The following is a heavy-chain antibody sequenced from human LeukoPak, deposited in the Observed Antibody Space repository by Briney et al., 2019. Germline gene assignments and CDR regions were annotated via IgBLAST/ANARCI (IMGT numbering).Heavy chain of an antibody. CDR2: INHSGST. Sequence: PSETLSLTCAVSGGSFSGYSWSWIRQPPGKGLEWIGEINHSGSTNYNPSLKSRVTISVDTSKNQFSLRLRSVTAADTAVYYCARVTGYMIEDYFDYWGQGTLVTVSS. V-gene: IGHV4-34*01. J-gene: IGHJ4*02. CDR3: ARVTGYMIEDYFDY. D-gene: IGHD3-22*01. CDR1: GGSFSGYS.